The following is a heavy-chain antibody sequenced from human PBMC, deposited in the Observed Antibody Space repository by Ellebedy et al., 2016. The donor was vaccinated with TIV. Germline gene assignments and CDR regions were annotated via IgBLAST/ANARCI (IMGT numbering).Heavy chain of an antibody. CDR1: GFTFSSYW. V-gene: IGHV3-7*01. CDR2: IKQDGSEK. J-gene: IGHJ4*02. D-gene: IGHD6-6*01. CDR3: ARDWHSSSSTLDY. Sequence: PGGSLRLSCAASGFTFSSYWMTWVRQAPGKGLEWVANIKQDGSEKYHVDSVKGRFTISRDNAKSSLYLQMNSLRAEDTAVYYCARDWHSSSSTLDYWGQGTLVTVSS.